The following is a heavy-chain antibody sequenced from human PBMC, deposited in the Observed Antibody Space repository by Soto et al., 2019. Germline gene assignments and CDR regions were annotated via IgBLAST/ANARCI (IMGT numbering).Heavy chain of an antibody. D-gene: IGHD7-27*01. CDR3: TRGGTRTTYWGLFDS. J-gene: IGHJ4*02. CDR1: GFTFSDNW. Sequence: EVKVVESGGGLVQPGGSLRLSCAASGFTFSDNWMHWVRQPPGKGPVWVSRISGDASSTSYADSVKGRFTISRDSAKNTVYLQMDSLRVEDTAVYYCTRGGTRTTYWGLFDSWGQGTLVTGSS. CDR2: ISGDASST. V-gene: IGHV3-74*01.